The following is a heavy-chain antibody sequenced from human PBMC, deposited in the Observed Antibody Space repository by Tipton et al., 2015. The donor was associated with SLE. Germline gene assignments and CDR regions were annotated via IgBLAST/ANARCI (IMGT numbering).Heavy chain of an antibody. V-gene: IGHV4-61*02. CDR2: IYTSGST. J-gene: IGHJ4*02. CDR3: ARVERAARGFDY. D-gene: IGHD6-13*01. Sequence: TPSLTCTVSGGSISSGSYYWSWIRQPAGKGLEWIGRIYTSGSTNYNPPLKSRVTISVDTSKNQFSLKLSSVTAADTAVYYCARVERAARGFDYWGQGTLVTVSS. CDR1: GGSISSGSYY.